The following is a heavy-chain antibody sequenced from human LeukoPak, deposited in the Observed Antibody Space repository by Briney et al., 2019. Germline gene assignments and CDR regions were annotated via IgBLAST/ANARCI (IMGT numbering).Heavy chain of an antibody. CDR1: GGSISSSNW. CDR3: ASRTPFRYYFDY. D-gene: IGHD3-16*01. J-gene: IGHJ4*02. CDR2: INHSGSN. Sequence: SGTLSLTCAVSGGSISSSNWWGWVRQRPGKGLGGIGEINHSGSNNYKLCLKSRVTISVDKSKNQFSLKLSSVTAADTAVYYCASRTPFRYYFDYWGQGTLVTVST. V-gene: IGHV4-4*02.